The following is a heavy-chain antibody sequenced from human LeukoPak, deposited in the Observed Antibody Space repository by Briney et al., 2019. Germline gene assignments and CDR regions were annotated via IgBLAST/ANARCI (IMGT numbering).Heavy chain of an antibody. D-gene: IGHD1-26*01. CDR2: IYSGGST. V-gene: IGHV3-66*02. CDR3: ARDSVGAEYFDY. Sequence: GGSLRLSCAASGFTFGSYAMYWVRQAPGKGLEWVSVIYSGGSTYYADSVKGRFTISRDNSKNTLYLQMNSLRAEDTAVYYCARDSVGAEYFDYWGQGTLVTVSS. CDR1: GFTFGSYA. J-gene: IGHJ4*02.